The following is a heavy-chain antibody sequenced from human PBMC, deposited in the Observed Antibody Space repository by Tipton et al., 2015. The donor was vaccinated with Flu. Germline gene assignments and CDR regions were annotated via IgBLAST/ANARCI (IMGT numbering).Heavy chain of an antibody. CDR1: GYTFTGYY. V-gene: IGHV1-2*06. J-gene: IGHJ6*02. D-gene: IGHD1-14*01. Sequence: QVQLVQSGAEVKKPGASVKVSCKASGYTFTGYYMHWVRQAPGQGLEWMGRINPNSGGTNYAQKFQGRVTMTRDTSISTAYMELSRLRSDDTAVYYCARGRRLNRAPGQLDVWGQGTTVTVSS. CDR3: ARGRRLNRAPGQLDV. CDR2: INPNSGGT.